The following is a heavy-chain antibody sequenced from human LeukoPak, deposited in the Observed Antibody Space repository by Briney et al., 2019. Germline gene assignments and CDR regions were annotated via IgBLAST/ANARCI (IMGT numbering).Heavy chain of an antibody. CDR1: GFTFRSFG. CDR3: AKGHPSYNWHFIDY. D-gene: IGHD1-1*01. J-gene: IGHJ4*02. Sequence: GGSLRLSCAASGFTFRSFGVSWVRQAPGKGLEWVSGISSSGSSAYYADFVKGRFTISRDNSRNTMLLQMNSLRADDTALYYCAKGHPSYNWHFIDYWGQGTLVTVSS. V-gene: IGHV3-23*01. CDR2: ISSSGSSA.